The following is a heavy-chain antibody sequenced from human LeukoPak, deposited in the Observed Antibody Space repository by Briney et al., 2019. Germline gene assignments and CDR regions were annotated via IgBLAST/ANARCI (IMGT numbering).Heavy chain of an antibody. CDR1: GGSFSGYY. CDR2: INHSGST. CDR3: ASGAVAGTFDY. J-gene: IGHJ4*02. Sequence: SETLSLTCAVYGGSFSGYYWSWIRQPPGKGLEWIGEINHSGSTNYNPSLKSRVTISVDTSKNLFSLKLSSVTAADTAVYYCASGAVAGTFDYWGQGTLVTVSS. D-gene: IGHD6-19*01. V-gene: IGHV4-34*01.